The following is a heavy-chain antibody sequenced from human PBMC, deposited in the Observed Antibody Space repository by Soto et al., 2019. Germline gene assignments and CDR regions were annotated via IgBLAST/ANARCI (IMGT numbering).Heavy chain of an antibody. V-gene: IGHV1-69*01. J-gene: IGHJ3*02. CDR1: GGSFSTYG. Sequence: QVQLVQSGAEVKKPGSSGKGSCKASGGSFSTYGSSWVRQAPGQGLEWMGGFIPVFTTAKYAQKFQGRVSLTADESTYTAYMELSSLRSEDSTVYFCARDGVDVSRTTVRHGALDIWGQGTVVTVSS. CDR2: FIPVFTTA. CDR3: ARDGVDVSRTTVRHGALDI. D-gene: IGHD4-17*01.